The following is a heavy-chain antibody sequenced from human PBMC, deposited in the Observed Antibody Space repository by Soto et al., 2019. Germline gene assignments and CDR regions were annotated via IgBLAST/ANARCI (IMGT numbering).Heavy chain of an antibody. D-gene: IGHD6-13*01. CDR3: AKSGYSSSWYRGYYYGMDV. J-gene: IGHJ6*02. CDR2: INSDGSST. Sequence: PGGSLRLSCAASGFTFRSYWMQWVRQAPGKGLVWVSWINSDGSSTSYADSVKGRFTISRDNAKNTLYLQMNSLRAEDTAVYYCAKSGYSSSWYRGYYYGMDVWGQGTTVTVSS. CDR1: GFTFRSYW. V-gene: IGHV3-74*01.